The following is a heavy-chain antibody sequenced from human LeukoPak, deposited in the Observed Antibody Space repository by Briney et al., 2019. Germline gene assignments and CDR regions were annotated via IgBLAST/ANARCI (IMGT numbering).Heavy chain of an antibody. CDR1: GASVNDYY. CDR2: VHYSGSS. V-gene: IGHV4-59*02. Sequence: SETLSLTCTVSGASVNDYYWTWIRQTPGKGLEWLGYVHYSGSSDFNPSLKRRVTMSLASTENQLSLKVTSVTAADTAVYYCARGGWSLDFWGQGTLVTVSS. CDR3: ARGGWSLDF. J-gene: IGHJ4*02.